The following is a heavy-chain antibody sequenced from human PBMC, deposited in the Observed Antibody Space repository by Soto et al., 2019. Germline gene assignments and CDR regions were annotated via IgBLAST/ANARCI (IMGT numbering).Heavy chain of an antibody. CDR1: GYTSTSYG. J-gene: IGHJ4*02. CDR2: ISAYNGNT. D-gene: IGHD4-17*01. Sequence: ASVKVSCKASGYTSTSYGISWVRQAPGQGLEWMGWISAYNGNTNYAQKLQGRVTMTTDTSTSTAYMELRSLRSDDTAVYYCATSTVTTGDFDYWGQGTLVTVSS. V-gene: IGHV1-18*01. CDR3: ATSTVTTGDFDY.